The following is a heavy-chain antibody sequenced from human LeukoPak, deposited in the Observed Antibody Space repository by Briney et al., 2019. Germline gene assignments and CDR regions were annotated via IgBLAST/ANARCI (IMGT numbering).Heavy chain of an antibody. CDR1: GITLSNYG. Sequence: PGGSLRLSCAVSGITLSNYGMSWVRQAPGKGLEWVAGISGSGGSTNYADSVKGRSTISRDNPKNTLYLQLNSLRAEDTAVYFCAKRGVVIRVILVGFHKEAYYFDSWGQGALVTVSS. V-gene: IGHV3-23*01. CDR3: AKRGVVIRVILVGFHKEAYYFDS. D-gene: IGHD2-21*01. CDR2: ISGSGGST. J-gene: IGHJ4*02.